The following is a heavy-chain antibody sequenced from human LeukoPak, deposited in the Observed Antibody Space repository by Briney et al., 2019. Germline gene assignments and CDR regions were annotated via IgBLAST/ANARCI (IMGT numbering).Heavy chain of an antibody. D-gene: IGHD3-3*01. V-gene: IGHV3-30*18. CDR2: ISYDGSNK. CDR1: GFTFSSYG. J-gene: IGHJ6*02. Sequence: GGSLRLSCAASGFTFSSYGMHWVRQAPGKGLEWVAVISYDGSNKYYADSVKGRFTISRDNSKNTLYLQMNSMRAEDTAVYYCAKEGNYDIWSGIISYYSYGMDVWGQGTTVTASS. CDR3: AKEGNYDIWSGIISYYSYGMDV.